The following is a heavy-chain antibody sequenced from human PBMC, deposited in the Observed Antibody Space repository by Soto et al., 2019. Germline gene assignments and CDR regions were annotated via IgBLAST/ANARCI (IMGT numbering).Heavy chain of an antibody. CDR1: GGSISTYY. CDR3: ARWFEYSFDN. CDR2: IYSSGNS. D-gene: IGHD6-6*01. Sequence: QVQLQESGPGLLKPSETLSLTCTVSGGSISTYYWSWNRQPPGKGLEWIGHIYSSGNSNHNPSLKSRVTLSVDPSNNQLSLELRSVTAADTALYYCARWFEYSFDNWGQGTLVTVSS. J-gene: IGHJ4*02. V-gene: IGHV4-59*01.